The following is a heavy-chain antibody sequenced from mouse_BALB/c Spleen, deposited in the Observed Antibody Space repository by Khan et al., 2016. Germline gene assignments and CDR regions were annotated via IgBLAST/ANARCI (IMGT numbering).Heavy chain of an antibody. CDR1: GFSLTSYG. Sequence: VQLKESGPGLVAPSQSLSITCTVSGFSLTSYGVHWVRQPSGKGLEWLGVIWACGSTNYNSALMSRLSISKDNSKSQVCLKMNSLQTDDTAMYYCARLEDIWGQGTTLTVSS. CDR2: IWACGST. J-gene: IGHJ2*01. V-gene: IGHV2-9*02. CDR3: ARLEDI. D-gene: IGHD1-3*01.